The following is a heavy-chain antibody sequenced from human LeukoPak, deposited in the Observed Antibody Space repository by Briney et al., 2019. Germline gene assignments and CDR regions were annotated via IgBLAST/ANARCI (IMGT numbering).Heavy chain of an antibody. J-gene: IGHJ4*02. CDR3: AKDYSGGHSGYDTFDY. CDR1: GFTFSTYS. Sequence: GGSLRLSCAASGFTFSTYSMNWVRQAPGKGLEWVSVISGGGGSTYYADTVKGRFTISRDNSKNTLYLQMNSLRVEDTAVYYCAKDYSGGHSGYDTFDYWGQGTLVTVSS. D-gene: IGHD5-12*01. CDR2: ISGGGGST. V-gene: IGHV3-23*01.